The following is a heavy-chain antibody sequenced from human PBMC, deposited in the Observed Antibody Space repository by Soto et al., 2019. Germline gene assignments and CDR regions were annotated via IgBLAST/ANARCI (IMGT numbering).Heavy chain of an antibody. V-gene: IGHV3-23*01. D-gene: IGHD3-16*01. CDR3: AKDVLSHVDY. J-gene: IGHJ4*02. CDR1: GFTFSSYA. Sequence: EVHLLESGGGLVQPGGSLRLSCAASGFTFSSYAMNWVRQAPGKGLEWVSAISVSGGSTHYADSVKGRFTISRDNSKNTLFLQMNSLRAEDTAVYYCAKDVLSHVDYWGQGTLVTVSS. CDR2: ISVSGGST.